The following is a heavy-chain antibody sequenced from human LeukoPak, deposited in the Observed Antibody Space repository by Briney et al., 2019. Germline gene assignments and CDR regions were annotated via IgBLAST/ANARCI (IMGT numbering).Heavy chain of an antibody. D-gene: IGHD2-15*01. V-gene: IGHV3-30*02. CDR3: AKDQCSGGSCYTYYFDY. Sequence: GGSLRHSCAASGFTFSSYGMHWVRQAPGKGLEWVAFIRYDGSNKYYADSVKGRFTISRDNSKNTLYLQMNSLRAEDTAVYYCAKDQCSGGSCYTYYFDYWGQGTLVTVSS. CDR2: IRYDGSNK. J-gene: IGHJ4*02. CDR1: GFTFSSYG.